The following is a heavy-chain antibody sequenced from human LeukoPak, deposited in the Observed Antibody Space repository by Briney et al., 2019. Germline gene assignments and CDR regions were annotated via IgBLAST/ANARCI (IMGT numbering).Heavy chain of an antibody. Sequence: ASVTVSCKASGGTFSSYAISWVRQAPGQGLEWMGRIIPILGIANYAQKFQGRVTITADKSTSTAYMELSSLRSEDTAVYYCATNAKPNYYGSGSDYYYGMDVWGQGTTVTVSS. CDR2: IIPILGIA. V-gene: IGHV1-69*04. J-gene: IGHJ6*02. CDR1: GGTFSSYA. D-gene: IGHD3-10*01. CDR3: ATNAKPNYYGSGSDYYYGMDV.